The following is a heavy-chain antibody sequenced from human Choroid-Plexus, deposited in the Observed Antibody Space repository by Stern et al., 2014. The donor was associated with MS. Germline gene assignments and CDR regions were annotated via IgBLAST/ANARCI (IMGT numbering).Heavy chain of an antibody. CDR2: ISYDGSK. D-gene: IGHD2/OR15-2a*01. V-gene: IGHV3-30*18. J-gene: IGHJ4*02. CDR3: AKDRQYLTVFFDF. CDR1: GFSFSSFG. Sequence: VQLVESGGGVVQPGRPLRLSCEASGFSFSSFGMHWVRQAPGKGLEWVAVISYDGSKDYADSVKGRFAIARDNSKNTLYLQMNSLRAEYSAVYYCAKDRQYLTVFFDFWGQGSLVTVSS.